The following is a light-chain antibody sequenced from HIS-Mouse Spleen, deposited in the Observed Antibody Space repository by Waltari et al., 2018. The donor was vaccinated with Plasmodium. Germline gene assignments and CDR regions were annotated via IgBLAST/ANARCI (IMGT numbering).Light chain of an antibody. CDR2: GNR. CDR3: QSYDSSLSGSV. CDR1: SSNIGAGYD. V-gene: IGLV1-40*01. Sequence: QSVLTQPPSVSGAPGQRVTISCTGSSSNIGAGYDVHWYQPLPGTAPKLPIYGNRNRPAGVPDRFSGSKSGTSASLAITGLQAEDEADYYCQSYDSSLSGSVFGGGTKLTVL. J-gene: IGLJ2*01.